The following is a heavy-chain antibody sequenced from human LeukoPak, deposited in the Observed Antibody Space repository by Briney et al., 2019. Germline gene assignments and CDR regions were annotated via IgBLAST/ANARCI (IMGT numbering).Heavy chain of an antibody. CDR2: ISYDGSNR. CDR1: GFTFSSYG. CDR3: AKEDSSGLDY. Sequence: PGGSLRLSCAASGFTFSSYGMHWVRQAPGKGLEWVAVISYDGSNRYYADSVKGRFTISRDNSKNTLYLQMNSLRAEDTAVYYCAKEDSSGLDYWGQGTLVTVSS. V-gene: IGHV3-30*18. D-gene: IGHD3-22*01. J-gene: IGHJ4*02.